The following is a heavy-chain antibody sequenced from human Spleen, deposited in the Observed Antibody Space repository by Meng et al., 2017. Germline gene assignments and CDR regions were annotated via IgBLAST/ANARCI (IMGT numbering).Heavy chain of an antibody. J-gene: IGHJ4*02. CDR1: GGSFSGYY. V-gene: IGHV4-34*01. D-gene: IGHD4-11*01. CDR3: ARGPTTMAHDFDY. CDR2: INHSGST. Sequence: VQQQRQGPGLCKPSGTLSLTCAVYGGSFSGYYWNWIRQPPGKGLEWIGEINHSGSTNYNPSLKSRVTISVDTSQNNLSLKLSSVTAADSAVYYCARGPTTMAHDFDYWGQGTLVTVSS.